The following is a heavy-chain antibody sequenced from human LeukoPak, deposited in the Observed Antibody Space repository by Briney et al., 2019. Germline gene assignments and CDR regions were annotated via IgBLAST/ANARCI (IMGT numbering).Heavy chain of an antibody. D-gene: IGHD3-22*01. J-gene: IGHJ3*02. CDR3: ARGEYYYDSSGPDAFDI. Sequence: GRSLRLSCAASGFTFSSYAMHWVRQAPGKGLEWVAVISYDGSNKYYADSVKGRFTISRDNSKNTLYLQMNSLRAEDTAVYYCARGEYYYDSSGPDAFDIWGQGTMVTVSS. CDR1: GFTFSSYA. CDR2: ISYDGSNK. V-gene: IGHV3-30-3*01.